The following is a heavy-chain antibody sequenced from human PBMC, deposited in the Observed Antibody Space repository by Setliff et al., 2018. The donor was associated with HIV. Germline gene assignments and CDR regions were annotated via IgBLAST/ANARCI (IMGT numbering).Heavy chain of an antibody. Sequence: PGESLKISCKASGYTFMNYWIGWVRQVPGKGLEWVGIIYPGDFETRYGPSFRGQVTISVDKSTTTAYLQLNSLRASDTAIYYCARGRQWLVHDAFDIWGQGTMVTVSS. CDR1: GYTFMNYW. CDR3: ARGRQWLVHDAFDI. D-gene: IGHD6-19*01. CDR2: IYPGDFET. V-gene: IGHV5-51*01. J-gene: IGHJ3*02.